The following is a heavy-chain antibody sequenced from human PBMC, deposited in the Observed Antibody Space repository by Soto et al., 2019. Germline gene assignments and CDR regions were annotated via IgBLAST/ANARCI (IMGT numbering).Heavy chain of an antibody. CDR3: TRGDQGFDY. V-gene: IGHV6-1*01. J-gene: IGHJ4*02. CDR2: TYYKSKWSN. D-gene: IGHD3-16*01. Sequence: SQTLSLTCAISGDSVSSNSVASNWIRHSPSRGLEWLGRTYYKSKWSNTNAASVKSRITINADTSQHPFSLQLQSVTPEDKAVYYCTRGDQGFDYWGQGTLVTVSS. CDR1: GDSVSSNSVA.